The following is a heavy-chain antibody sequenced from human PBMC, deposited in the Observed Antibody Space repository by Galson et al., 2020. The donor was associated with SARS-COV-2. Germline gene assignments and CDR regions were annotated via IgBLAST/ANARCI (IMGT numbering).Heavy chain of an antibody. J-gene: IGHJ4*02. CDR1: GFTFNKAW. V-gene: IGHV3-15*01. CDR3: RRWDRGLGY. CDR2: IKSEIDGGTI. D-gene: IGHD1-26*01. Sequence: GESLKISCAASGFTFNKAWMSWVRQAPGKGLEWVGRIKSEIDGGTIDYAAPVKGRFTISRDDSKNTLYLQMNSLKTEDTGVYYCRRWDRGLGYWGQGTLVTVSS.